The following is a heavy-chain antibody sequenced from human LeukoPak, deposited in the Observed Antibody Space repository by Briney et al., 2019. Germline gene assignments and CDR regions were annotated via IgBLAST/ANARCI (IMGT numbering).Heavy chain of an antibody. CDR1: GFTFSSYW. CDR3: ARPAPPDYYDSSGYLDY. Sequence: PGGSLRLSCAASGFTFSSYWMHWVRQAPGKGLEWVSSISSGSSYIYYADSVKGRFTISRDNVKNSLYLQMNSLRAEDTAVYYCARPAPPDYYDSSGYLDYWGQGTLVTVSS. D-gene: IGHD3-22*01. CDR2: ISSGSSYI. V-gene: IGHV3-21*03. J-gene: IGHJ4*02.